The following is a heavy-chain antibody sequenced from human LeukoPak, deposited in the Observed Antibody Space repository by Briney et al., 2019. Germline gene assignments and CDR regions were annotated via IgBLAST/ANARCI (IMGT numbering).Heavy chain of an antibody. CDR1: GGSISSSNW. V-gene: IGHV4-4*02. D-gene: IGHD6-19*01. CDR3: ATKIAVAPYYFDY. J-gene: IGHJ4*02. Sequence: PSETLSLTCAVSGGSISSSNWWSWVRQPPGKGLEWIGEIYHSGSINYNPSLKSRVTISVDKSKNQFSLKLSSLTASDTAVYYCATKIAVAPYYFDYWGQGTLVTVSS. CDR2: IYHSGSI.